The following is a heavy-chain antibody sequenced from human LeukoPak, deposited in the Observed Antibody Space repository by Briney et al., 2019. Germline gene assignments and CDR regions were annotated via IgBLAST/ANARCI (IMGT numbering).Heavy chain of an antibody. V-gene: IGHV4-59*01. CDR1: GDSISNYY. D-gene: IGHD6-19*01. CDR3: ARAEKAVTGTLDS. CDR2: MYNRGST. Sequence: SETLSLTCTVSGDSISNYYWSWIRQSPGKELEWIGYMYNRGSTIYNPSLKSRVTISTDTSKNQFSLRLTSVTAADTAVYYCARAEKAVTGTLDSWGQGTMITVSS. J-gene: IGHJ4*02.